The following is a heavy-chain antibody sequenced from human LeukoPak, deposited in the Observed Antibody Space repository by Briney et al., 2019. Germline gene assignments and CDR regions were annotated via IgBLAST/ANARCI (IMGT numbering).Heavy chain of an antibody. Sequence: ASVKVSCTASGYTFSNYYMHWVRQAPGQGLEWMGIINPSVGSASSAQKFQGRVTMTGDTSTSTVYMELSSLRSDDTAVYYCARDYHGSGSLTTFDYWGQGTLVTVSS. CDR2: INPSVGSA. V-gene: IGHV1-46*01. CDR1: GYTFSNYY. J-gene: IGHJ4*02. CDR3: ARDYHGSGSLTTFDY. D-gene: IGHD3-10*01.